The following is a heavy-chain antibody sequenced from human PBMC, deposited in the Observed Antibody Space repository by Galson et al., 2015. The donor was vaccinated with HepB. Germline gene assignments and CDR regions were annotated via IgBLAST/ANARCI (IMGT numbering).Heavy chain of an antibody. V-gene: IGHV3-30*02. D-gene: IGHD6-19*01. J-gene: IGHJ4*02. CDR1: GFTFSSYA. Sequence: SLRLSCAASGFTFSSYAMHWVRQVPGKGLEWVAFIRFDGRNKNYVDSVKGRFTISRDDSKNTLYLQMNSLRAEDTAVYYCAKPSARGSGWEFDFWGQGTLVTVSS. CDR2: IRFDGRNK. CDR3: AKPSARGSGWEFDF.